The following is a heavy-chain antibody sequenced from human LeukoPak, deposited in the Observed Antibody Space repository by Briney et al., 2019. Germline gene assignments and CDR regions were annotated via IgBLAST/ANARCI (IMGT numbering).Heavy chain of an antibody. D-gene: IGHD3-9*01. J-gene: IGHJ4*02. CDR1: GYTFTAYY. V-gene: IGHV1-2*02. CDR3: ARSPHILTGENFDY. Sequence: ASVKVSCKASGYTFTAYYMHWVRQAPGQGLEWMGWINPNSGATSYAQKFQGRVTMTRDTSITTAYMEMSRLRSDDTALYYCARSPHILTGENFDYWGQGTLVTVSS. CDR2: INPNSGAT.